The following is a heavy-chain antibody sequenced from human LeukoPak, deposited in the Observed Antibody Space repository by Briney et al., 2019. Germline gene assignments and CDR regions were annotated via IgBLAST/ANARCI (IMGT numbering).Heavy chain of an antibody. CDR3: AKRGVVIRVILVGFHKEAYYFDS. CDR2: INWNGGRT. D-gene: IGHD3-22*01. J-gene: IGHJ4*02. Sequence: PGGSLRLSCAASGFTFDDYAMSWVRQAPGKGLEWVSGINWNGGRTGYAGSVKGRFTISRDNPKNTLYLQMNSLRAEDTAVYFCAKRGVVIRVILVGFHKEAYYFDSWGQGALVTVSS. V-gene: IGHV3-20*04. CDR1: GFTFDDYA.